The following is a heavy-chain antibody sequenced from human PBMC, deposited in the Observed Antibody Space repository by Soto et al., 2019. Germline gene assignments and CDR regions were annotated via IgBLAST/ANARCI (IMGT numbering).Heavy chain of an antibody. Sequence: SETLSLTCTVSGVSISSEDYYWTWIRQPPGQALEYIGYIYKSATTYYNPSFESRVAISVDTSKSQFSLNVTSVTAADTAVYFCARGRYCLTGRCFPNWFDSWGQGALVTVSS. CDR3: ARGRYCLTGRCFPNWFDS. V-gene: IGHV4-30-4*01. CDR2: IYKSATT. CDR1: GVSISSEDYY. J-gene: IGHJ5*01. D-gene: IGHD7-27*01.